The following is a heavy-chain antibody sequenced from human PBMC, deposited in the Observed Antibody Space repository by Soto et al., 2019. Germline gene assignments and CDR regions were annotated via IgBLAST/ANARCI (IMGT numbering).Heavy chain of an antibody. V-gene: IGHV3-33*01. CDR2: IWYDGSNK. CDR3: ATMRNWNDPLDY. D-gene: IGHD1-1*01. Sequence: GGSLRLSCAASGFTFSSYGMHWVRQAPGKGLEWVAVIWYDGSNKYYADSVKGRFTISRDNSKNTLYLQMNSLRAEDTTVYYCATMRNWNDPLDYWGQGTLVTVSS. CDR1: GFTFSSYG. J-gene: IGHJ4*02.